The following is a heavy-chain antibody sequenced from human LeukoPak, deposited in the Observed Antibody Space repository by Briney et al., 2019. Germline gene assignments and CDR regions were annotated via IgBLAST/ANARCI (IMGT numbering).Heavy chain of an antibody. V-gene: IGHV4-59*08. D-gene: IGHD3-10*01. J-gene: IGHJ3*02. CDR3: ARRITMVRGPSGAFDI. Sequence: SRVTISVDTSKNQFSLKLSSVTAADTAVYYCARRITMVRGPSGAFDIWGQGTMVTVSS.